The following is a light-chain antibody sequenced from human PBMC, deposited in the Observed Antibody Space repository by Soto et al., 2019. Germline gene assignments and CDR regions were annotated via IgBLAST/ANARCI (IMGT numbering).Light chain of an antibody. CDR3: SSYAGRGVGV. J-gene: IGLJ2*01. Sequence: QSVLTQPASVSGSPGQSITISCTGTSSDVGTYDLVSWYQQHPGEAPKLLIYEVTERPSGVSIRFSGSKSDYTASLTISGLQAEDEADYYCSSYAGRGVGVFGGGTKVTVL. V-gene: IGLV2-23*02. CDR1: SSDVGTYDL. CDR2: EVT.